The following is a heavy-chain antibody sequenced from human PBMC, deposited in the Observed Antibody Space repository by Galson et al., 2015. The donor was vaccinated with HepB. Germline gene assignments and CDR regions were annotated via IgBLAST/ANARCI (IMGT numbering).Heavy chain of an antibody. Sequence: SLRLSCAASGFTFSSYAMHWVRQAPGKGLEWGAVISYDGSNKYYADSVKGRFTISRDNSKNTLYLQMNSLRAEDTAVYYCVRGQLLQDVWGQGTTVTVSS. J-gene: IGHJ6*02. CDR3: VRGQLLQDV. CDR2: ISYDGSNK. D-gene: IGHD2-15*01. CDR1: GFTFSSYA. V-gene: IGHV3-30-3*01.